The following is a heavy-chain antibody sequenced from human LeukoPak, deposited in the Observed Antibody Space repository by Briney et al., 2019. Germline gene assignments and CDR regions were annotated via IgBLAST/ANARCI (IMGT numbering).Heavy chain of an antibody. Sequence: GGSLRLSCAASGFTFSSYSIHWVRQAPGKGLEWVAVISYDGSNKYYADSVKGRFTISRDNSKNTLYLEMNSLRTEDTAVYYCAKDGKKVTLTMIAVITYSGYMDVWGKGTTVTFSS. D-gene: IGHD3-22*01. V-gene: IGHV3-30*18. CDR2: ISYDGSNK. CDR3: AKDGKKVTLTMIAVITYSGYMDV. J-gene: IGHJ6*03. CDR1: GFTFSSYS.